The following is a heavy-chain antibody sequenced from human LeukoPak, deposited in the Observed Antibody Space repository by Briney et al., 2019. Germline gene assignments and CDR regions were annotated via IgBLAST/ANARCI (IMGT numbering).Heavy chain of an antibody. Sequence: PSETLSLTCTVSGGSISSYYWSWIRQPAGKGLEWIGRIYTSGSTNYNPSLKSRVTMSVDTSKNQFSLKLSSVTAADTAVYYCARGTLSGSYSADYYYGMDVWGQGTTVTVSS. J-gene: IGHJ6*02. CDR3: ARGTLSGSYSADYYYGMDV. D-gene: IGHD1-26*01. CDR1: GGSISSYY. CDR2: IYTSGST. V-gene: IGHV4-4*07.